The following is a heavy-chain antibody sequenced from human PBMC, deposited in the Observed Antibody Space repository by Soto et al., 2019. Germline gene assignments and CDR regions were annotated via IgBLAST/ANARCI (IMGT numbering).Heavy chain of an antibody. J-gene: IGHJ4*01. CDR2: IKQEGSEK. Sequence: EVRLVESGGGLVQPGGSLRLSCAASGFTFSNYWMAWVRQAPGKGLQWVANIKQEGSEKYYVDSVKGRFTISRDNAANSLYLQMTRLRDEDTAVYYCAREGLFYDFWRGYTHYFDSWGHGTLVTVSS. D-gene: IGHD3-3*01. V-gene: IGHV3-7*03. CDR3: AREGLFYDFWRGYTHYFDS. CDR1: GFTFSNYW.